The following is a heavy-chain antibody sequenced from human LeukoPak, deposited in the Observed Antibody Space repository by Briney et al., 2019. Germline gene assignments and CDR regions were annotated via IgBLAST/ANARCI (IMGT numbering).Heavy chain of an antibody. CDR3: ARRSWGDIVVVVAAFGAFDI. CDR2: IYYSGST. D-gene: IGHD2-15*01. J-gene: IGHJ3*02. Sequence: PSETLSLTCTVSGGSISSYYWGWIRQPPGKGLEWIGSIYYSGSTYYNPSLKSRVTISVDTSKNQFSLKLSSVTAADTAVYYCARRSWGDIVVVVAAFGAFDIWGQGTMVTVSS. V-gene: IGHV4-39*01. CDR1: GGSISSYY.